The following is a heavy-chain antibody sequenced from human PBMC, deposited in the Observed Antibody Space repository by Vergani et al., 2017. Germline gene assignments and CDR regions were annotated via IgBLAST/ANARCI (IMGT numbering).Heavy chain of an antibody. J-gene: IGHJ3*02. Sequence: QLQLQESGPGLVKPSQTLSLTCTVSGGSISSGGYYWSWIRQHPGKGLEWIGYIYYSGSTYYNPSLKSRVTISVDTSKNQFSLKLSSVTAADTAVYYCARARIAATPTPDAFDIWGQGTMVTVSS. CDR2: IYYSGST. CDR3: ARARIAATPTPDAFDI. V-gene: IGHV4-31*03. D-gene: IGHD2-15*01. CDR1: GGSISSGGYY.